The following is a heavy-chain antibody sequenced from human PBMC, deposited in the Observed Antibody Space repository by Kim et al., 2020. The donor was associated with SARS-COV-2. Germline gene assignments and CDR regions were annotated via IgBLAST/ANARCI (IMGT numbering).Heavy chain of an antibody. D-gene: IGHD3-22*01. CDR3: ARVGHYYDSSATPYYYYGMDV. Sequence: ASVKVSCKASGYTFRNYGINWVRQAPGQGLEWMGWISPYNDNTNYAQKVQGRVTMTTDTSTTTAYMELRGLRSDDTAVYYCARVGHYYDSSATPYYYYGMDVWGQGTTVTVSS. V-gene: IGHV1-18*04. CDR1: GYTFRNYG. CDR2: ISPYNDNT. J-gene: IGHJ6*02.